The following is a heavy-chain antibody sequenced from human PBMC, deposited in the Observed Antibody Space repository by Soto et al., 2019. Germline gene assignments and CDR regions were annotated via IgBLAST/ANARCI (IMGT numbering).Heavy chain of an antibody. V-gene: IGHV5-10-1*01. CDR2: IDLSDSYT. CDR3: ARPDSSSSGMNV. CDR1: RYSFTSYW. J-gene: IGHJ6*02. D-gene: IGHD6-6*01. Sequence: VESLKISCEASRYSFTSYWISWVRQMPGKGLVWMGRIDLSDSYTNYSPSFQGHVTISANKSSSTAYLQWNSLKASDTAMYYCARPDSSSSGMNVWGQGTTVTVSS.